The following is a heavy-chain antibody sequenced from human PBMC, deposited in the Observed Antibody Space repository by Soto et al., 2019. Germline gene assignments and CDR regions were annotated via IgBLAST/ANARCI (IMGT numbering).Heavy chain of an antibody. CDR3: ARERERGPWSDIDY. J-gene: IGHJ4*02. CDR1: GFTFSSYS. V-gene: IGHV3-21*01. Sequence: GGSLRLSCAASGFTFSSYSMNWVRQAPGKGLEWVSSISSSSSYIYYADSVKGRFTISRDNAKNSLYLQMNSLRAEDTAVYYCARERERGPWSDIDYWGQGTLVTVSS. CDR2: ISSSSSYI. D-gene: IGHD2-15*01.